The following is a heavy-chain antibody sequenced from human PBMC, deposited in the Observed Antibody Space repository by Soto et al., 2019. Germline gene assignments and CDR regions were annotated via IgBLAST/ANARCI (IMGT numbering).Heavy chain of an antibody. Sequence: QITLKESGPTLVKPTQTLTLTCTFSGFSLSTSGVGVGWIRQPPGKALEWLALIYWDDDKRYSPSLKSRLTLTKDTSKNQVVLTMTNMDPVDTATYYCAHRPVVGATRDDAFDIWGQGTMVTVSS. V-gene: IGHV2-5*02. CDR3: AHRPVVGATRDDAFDI. D-gene: IGHD1-26*01. CDR1: GFSLSTSGVG. J-gene: IGHJ3*02. CDR2: IYWDDDK.